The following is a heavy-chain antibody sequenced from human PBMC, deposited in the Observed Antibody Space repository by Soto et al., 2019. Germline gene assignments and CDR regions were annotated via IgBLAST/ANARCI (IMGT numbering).Heavy chain of an antibody. CDR2: ISGSGGST. D-gene: IGHD3-22*01. Sequence: EVQLLESGGGLVQPGGSLRLSCAASGFTFSSYAMSCVRQAPGQGLEWVSAISGSGGSTYYADSVKGRFTISRDNSKNTLYLQMNSRRAEDTAVYYCAKDGEYYDSSGTLRNWGQGTLVTVSS. CDR3: AKDGEYYDSSGTLRN. CDR1: GFTFSSYA. J-gene: IGHJ4*02. V-gene: IGHV3-23*01.